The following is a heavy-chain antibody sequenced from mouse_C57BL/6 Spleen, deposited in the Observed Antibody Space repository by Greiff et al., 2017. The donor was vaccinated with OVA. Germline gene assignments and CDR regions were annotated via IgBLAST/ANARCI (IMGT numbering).Heavy chain of an antibody. CDR1: GYTFTDYN. CDR2: INPNNGGT. V-gene: IGHV1-22*01. J-gene: IGHJ4*01. D-gene: IGHD2-5*01. CDR3: ARDYYSNYDYYAMDY. Sequence: VQLKQSGPELVKPGASVKMSCKASGYTFTDYNMHWVKQSHGKSLEWIGYINPNNGGTSYNQKFKGKATLTVNKSSSTAYMELRSLTSEDSAVYYCARDYYSNYDYYAMDYWGQGTSVTVSS.